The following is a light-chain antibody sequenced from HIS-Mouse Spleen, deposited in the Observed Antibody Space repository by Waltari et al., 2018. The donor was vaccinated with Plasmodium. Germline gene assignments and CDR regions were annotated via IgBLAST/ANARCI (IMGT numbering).Light chain of an antibody. CDR2: SAS. Sequence: IRMTQSPSSFSAATGDRVTITYRASQGISSYLAWYQQKPGKATNLLIYSASTLQSGVTLRFSGSVSGTDFTLTISCMQSEDFATYYCQQYYSYPLTFGGGTKVEIK. J-gene: IGKJ4*01. CDR1: QGISSY. V-gene: IGKV1-8*01. CDR3: QQYYSYPLT.